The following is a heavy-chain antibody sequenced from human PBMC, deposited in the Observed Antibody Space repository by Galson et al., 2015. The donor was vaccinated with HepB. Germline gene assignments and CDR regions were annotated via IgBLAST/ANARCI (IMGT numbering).Heavy chain of an antibody. Sequence: SLRLSCAASGFTFSSYAMHWVRQAPGKGLEWVAVISYDGSNKYYADSVKGRFTISRDNSKNTLYVQMNSLRDEDTAVYYCAVIPYCSGGTCYSFDHWGQGTLVTVSS. CDR1: GFTFSSYA. V-gene: IGHV3-30*04. D-gene: IGHD2-15*01. J-gene: IGHJ4*02. CDR2: ISYDGSNK. CDR3: AVIPYCSGGTCYSFDH.